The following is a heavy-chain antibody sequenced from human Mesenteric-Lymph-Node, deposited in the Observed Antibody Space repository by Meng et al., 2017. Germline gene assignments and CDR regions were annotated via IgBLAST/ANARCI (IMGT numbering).Heavy chain of an antibody. D-gene: IGHD5-12*01. Sequence: QVQLQESGPRLVKPSQTLSLTCTVSCGSINNNDYFWIWVRQPSGEGLEWIGYIYHTGTTYYNPSLKSRVAISVDPSKNHFFLNLTSVTVADTAVYYCARVDQWLPPDYFFDFWGQGALVTVSS. CDR3: ARVDQWLPPDYFFDF. J-gene: IGHJ4*02. CDR2: IYHTGTT. V-gene: IGHV4-30-4*01. CDR1: CGSINNNDYF.